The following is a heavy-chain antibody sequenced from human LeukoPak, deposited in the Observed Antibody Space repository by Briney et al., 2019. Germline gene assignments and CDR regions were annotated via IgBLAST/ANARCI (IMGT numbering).Heavy chain of an antibody. CDR2: ISTSAGTI. J-gene: IGHJ4*02. Sequence: GGSLRLSCAASGFTFSDYYMTWIRQAPGKGLEWISYISTSAGTIYYADSVKGRFTISRDNAKNSLYLQMNSLRAEDTAVYYCARDAIDSSGLDFDYWGQGTLVTVSS. V-gene: IGHV3-11*01. CDR3: ARDAIDSSGLDFDY. D-gene: IGHD3-22*01. CDR1: GFTFSDYY.